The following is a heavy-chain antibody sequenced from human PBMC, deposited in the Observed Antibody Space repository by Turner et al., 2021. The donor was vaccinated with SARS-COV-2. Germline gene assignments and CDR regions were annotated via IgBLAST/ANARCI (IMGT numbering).Heavy chain of an antibody. CDR2: IYYSGRT. V-gene: IGHV4-39*01. Sequence: QLQLQESGPGLVRPSETLSLTCTVSGDSISTSHDYWGWIRQPPGKGLEWIGSIYYSGRTFYNPSVKSRVTISVDTSKNDFSLQLSSVTAADTAVYYCMRHDHYGSASINWFNSWGQGTLVTVSS. D-gene: IGHD3-10*01. CDR1: GDSISTSHDY. CDR3: MRHDHYGSASINWFNS. J-gene: IGHJ5*01.